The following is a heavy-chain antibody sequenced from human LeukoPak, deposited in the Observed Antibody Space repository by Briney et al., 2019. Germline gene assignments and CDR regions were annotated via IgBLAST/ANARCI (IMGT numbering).Heavy chain of an antibody. J-gene: IGHJ4*02. CDR3: ARHIVVVPAAIQYSDY. Sequence: GGSLRLSCAASGFTFSSYMMTWVRQAPGKGLEWVANIKPDGGEKFYVDSVRGRFTISRDNAKNSLYLQMNSLRAEDTAVYYCARHIVVVPAAIQYSDYWGQGTLVTVSS. CDR1: GFTFSSYM. D-gene: IGHD2-2*01. V-gene: IGHV3-7*03. CDR2: IKPDGGEK.